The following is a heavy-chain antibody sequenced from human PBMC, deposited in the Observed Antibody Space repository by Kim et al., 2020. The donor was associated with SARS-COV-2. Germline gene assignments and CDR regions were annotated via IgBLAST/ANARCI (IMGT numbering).Heavy chain of an antibody. J-gene: IGHJ6*02. CDR2: INPNSGVT. CDR3: ARAAEYTSARYGMDV. V-gene: IGHV1-2*02. CDR1: EYTFTGYY. D-gene: IGHD6-6*01. Sequence: ASVKVSCKASEYTFTGYYMHWVRQAPGQGLEWMGWINPNSGVTESAQKFHGRVTMTRDTSITTAYMELSSLRSDDTAVYYCARAAEYTSARYGMDVWGQG.